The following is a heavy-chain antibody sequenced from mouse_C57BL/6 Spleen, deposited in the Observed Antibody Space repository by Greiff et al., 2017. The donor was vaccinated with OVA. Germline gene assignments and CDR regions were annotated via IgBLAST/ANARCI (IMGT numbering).Heavy chain of an antibody. V-gene: IGHV14-2*01. J-gene: IGHJ2*01. CDR1: GFNIKDSY. D-gene: IGHD1-1*01. CDR2: IDPEDGET. CDR3: ASEETTVGAPLDY. Sequence: VQLQQSGAELVKPGASVKLSCTASGFNIKDSYMHWVKQRTEQGLEWIGRIDPEDGETKYAPKFQGKATITADTSSNSAYLQLSSLTSEDTAVYYCASEETTVGAPLDYRGQGTTLTVSS.